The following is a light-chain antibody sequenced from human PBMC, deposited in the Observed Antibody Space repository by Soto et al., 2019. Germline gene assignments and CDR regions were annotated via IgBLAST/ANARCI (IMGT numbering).Light chain of an antibody. J-gene: IGKJ2*01. CDR3: QQYNSYPYT. CDR1: QSISSW. V-gene: IGKV1-5*03. CDR2: KAS. Sequence: DIPMTQSPSTLSASVGDRVTITCRASQSISSWLAWYQQKPGKAPKLLIYKASSLESGVPSRFSGSGSGTEFTLTISSLQPDDFETYYCQQYNSYPYTFGQGTRLEIK.